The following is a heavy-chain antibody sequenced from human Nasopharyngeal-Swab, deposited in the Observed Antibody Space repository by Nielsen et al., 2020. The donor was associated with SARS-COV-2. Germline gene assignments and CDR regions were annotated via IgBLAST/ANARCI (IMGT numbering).Heavy chain of an antibody. J-gene: IGHJ4*02. CDR3: ARGRASIAVADY. V-gene: IGHV4-61*02. Sequence: SETLSLTCTVSGGSISSGSYYWSWIRQPAGKGLEWIGRIYTSGSTNYNPPLKSRVTISVDTSKNQFSLKLSSVTAADTAVYYCARGRASIAVADYWGQGTLVTVSS. D-gene: IGHD6-19*01. CDR2: IYTSGST. CDR1: GGSISSGSYY.